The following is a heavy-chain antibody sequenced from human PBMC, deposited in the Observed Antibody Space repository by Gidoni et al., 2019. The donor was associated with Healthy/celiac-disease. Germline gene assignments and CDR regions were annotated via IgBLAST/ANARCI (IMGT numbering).Heavy chain of an antibody. CDR3: ARGVSGSGWTWFDP. Sequence: QVQLQQWGAGLLKPSETLSLTCAVYGGSFSGYYWSWIRQPPGKGLEWIGEINHSGSTNYNPSLKSRVTISVDTSKNQFSLKLSSVTAADTAVYYCARGVSGSGWTWFDPWGQGTLVTVSS. CDR2: INHSGST. D-gene: IGHD6-19*01. J-gene: IGHJ5*02. V-gene: IGHV4-34*01. CDR1: GGSFSGYY.